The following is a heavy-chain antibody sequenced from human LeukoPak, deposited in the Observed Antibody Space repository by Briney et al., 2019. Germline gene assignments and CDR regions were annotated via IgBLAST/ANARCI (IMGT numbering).Heavy chain of an antibody. CDR1: GYTFTSYG. J-gene: IGHJ4*02. V-gene: IGHV1-18*01. CDR3: ARDPGLGGVRPYYFDY. CDR2: ICAYKGKT. D-gene: IGHD3-16*01. Sequence: ASVKVSCKASGYTFTSYGISWVRQAPGQGREWVGWICAYKGKTNNVHKLQGKVTMTTDTSTSKAYMELRSLGSNDPGVYYCARDPGLGGVRPYYFDYWGQGTLVTVSS.